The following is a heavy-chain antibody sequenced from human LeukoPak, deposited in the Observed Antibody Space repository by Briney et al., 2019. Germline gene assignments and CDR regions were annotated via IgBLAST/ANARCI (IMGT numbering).Heavy chain of an antibody. D-gene: IGHD6-19*01. Sequence: PSETLSLTCTVSGGSISSSSYYWGWIRQPPGRGLEWIGSIHYSGSTYYNPSLKSRVTISVDTSKNQFSLKLSSVTAADTAVYYCARDLGYTSDWYWGQGTLVTVSS. J-gene: IGHJ4*02. CDR2: IHYSGST. CDR1: GGSISSSSYY. V-gene: IGHV4-39*07. CDR3: ARDLGYTSDWY.